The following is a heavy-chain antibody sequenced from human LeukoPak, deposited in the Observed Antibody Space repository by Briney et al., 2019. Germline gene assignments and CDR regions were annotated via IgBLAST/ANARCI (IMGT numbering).Heavy chain of an antibody. CDR2: IQQHGSET. CDR1: GFTFSNYW. CDR3: AREVCGGDCYFGY. V-gene: IGHV3-7*01. Sequence: GGSLRLSCEGSGFTFSNYWMSWVRQAPGKGLEWVANIQQHGSETYYGDSVKGRFTISRDNAKNSLYLQMNSLRAEDTAVYYCAREVCGGDCYFGYWGQGTLVTVSS. J-gene: IGHJ4*02. D-gene: IGHD2-21*02.